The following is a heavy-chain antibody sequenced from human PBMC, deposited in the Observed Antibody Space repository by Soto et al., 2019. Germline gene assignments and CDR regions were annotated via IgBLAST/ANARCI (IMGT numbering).Heavy chain of an antibody. J-gene: IGHJ5*02. CDR2: INHSGST. V-gene: IGHV4-34*01. Sequence: SETLSLTCAVYGGSFSGYYWSWIRQPPGKGLEWIGEINHSGSTNYNPSLKSRVTISVDTSKNQFSLKLSSVTAADTAVYYCARASIKYCSGGSCYSWRGLHPQYNWFDPWGQGTLVTVSS. D-gene: IGHD2-15*01. CDR3: ARASIKYCSGGSCYSWRGLHPQYNWFDP. CDR1: GGSFSGYY.